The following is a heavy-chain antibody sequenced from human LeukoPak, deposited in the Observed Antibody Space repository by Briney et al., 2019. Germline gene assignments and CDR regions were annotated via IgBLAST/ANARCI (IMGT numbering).Heavy chain of an antibody. CDR1: GFVFSSYS. J-gene: IGHJ3*01. Sequence: GGSLRLSCAASGFVFSSYSMSWVRQAPGKGLEWVASISSSSAYIHYADSVKGRFTISRDNAQNSLYLQMNSLRVEDTAVYYCLGAFDFWGQGTMVTVSS. V-gene: IGHV3-21*01. CDR2: ISSSSAYI. CDR3: LGAFDF.